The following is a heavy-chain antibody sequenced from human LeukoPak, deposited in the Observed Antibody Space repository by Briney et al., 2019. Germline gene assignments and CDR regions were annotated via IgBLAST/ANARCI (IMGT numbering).Heavy chain of an antibody. CDR2: ISDDGSTK. V-gene: IGHV3-48*03. CDR3: SRRFRD. Sequence: GGSLRLSCVGSGITFSGFELNWVRQAPGKGLDWVSYISDDGSTKAYGDSVEGRFTISRDNAKNTLSLQMNSLRLEDTGVYYCSRRFRDWGRGILVTVSS. J-gene: IGHJ4*02. CDR1: GITFSGFE.